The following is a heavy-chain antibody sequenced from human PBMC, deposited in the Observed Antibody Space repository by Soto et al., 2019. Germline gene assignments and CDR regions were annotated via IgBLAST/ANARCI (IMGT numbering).Heavy chain of an antibody. D-gene: IGHD4-4*01. V-gene: IGHV1-69*13. Sequence: SVKVSCKASGYTFTSYGISWVRQAPGQGLEWMGGIIPIFGTANYAQKFQGRVTITADESTSTAYMELSSLRSEDTAVYYCAREDGYSNYEDYYGMDVWGQGTTVTVSS. CDR2: IIPIFGTA. CDR1: GYTFTSYG. CDR3: AREDGYSNYEDYYGMDV. J-gene: IGHJ6*02.